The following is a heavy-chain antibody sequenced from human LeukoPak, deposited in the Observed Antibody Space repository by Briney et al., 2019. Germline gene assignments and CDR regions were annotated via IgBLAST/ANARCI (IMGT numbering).Heavy chain of an antibody. Sequence: KPSETLSLTCIVSGGSISSYYWSWIRQPPGKGLEWIGYNYYSGSTNYNPSLKSRVTISVDTSKNQFSLKLSSVTAADTAVYYCARVDRQLALDYWGQGTLVTVSS. CDR2: NYYSGST. V-gene: IGHV4-59*01. J-gene: IGHJ4*02. CDR1: GGSISSYY. CDR3: ARVDRQLALDY. D-gene: IGHD6-6*01.